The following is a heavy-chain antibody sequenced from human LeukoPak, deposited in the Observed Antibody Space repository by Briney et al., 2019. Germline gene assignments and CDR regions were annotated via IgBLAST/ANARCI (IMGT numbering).Heavy chain of an antibody. CDR2: IIPIFGTA. J-gene: IGHJ4*02. CDR1: GYTFTSYD. V-gene: IGHV1-69*05. D-gene: IGHD3-22*01. CDR3: ARADYYDRSGYYYDFDY. Sequence: SVKVSCKASGYTFTSYDINWVRQAPGQGLEWMGGIIPIFGTANYAQKFQGRVTVTTDESTSTAYMELSSLRSEDTAVYYCARADYYDRSGYYYDFDYWGQGTLVTVSS.